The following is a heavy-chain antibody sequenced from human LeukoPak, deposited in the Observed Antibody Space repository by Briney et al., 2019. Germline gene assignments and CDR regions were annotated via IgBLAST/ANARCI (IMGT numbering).Heavy chain of an antibody. V-gene: IGHV3-23*01. CDR1: GFTFSSYA. Sequence: GGSLRLSCAASGFTFSSYAMSWVRQAPGKGLEWVSAISGSGGSTYYADSVKGRFTISRDNSKNTPYLQMNSLRAEDTAVYYCAKGGHYDSSGYFGPSGYWGQGTLVTVSS. J-gene: IGHJ4*02. CDR3: AKGGHYDSSGYFGPSGY. CDR2: ISGSGGST. D-gene: IGHD3-22*01.